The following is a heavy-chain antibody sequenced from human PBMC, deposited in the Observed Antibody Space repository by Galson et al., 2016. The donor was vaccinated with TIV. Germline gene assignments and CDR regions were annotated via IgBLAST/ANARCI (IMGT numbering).Heavy chain of an antibody. Sequence: SVKVSCKVSGYTLSDLSMHWVRQAPGKGLEWMGGFDPENDRANYAQRFKGRVTMTDDTSTDTSSLELRRLRSDDTAVYFCATARLGIFNYFDSWGQGTLVTVSS. D-gene: IGHD3-9*01. V-gene: IGHV1-24*01. CDR1: GYTLSDLS. J-gene: IGHJ4*02. CDR3: ATARLGIFNYFDS. CDR2: FDPENDRA.